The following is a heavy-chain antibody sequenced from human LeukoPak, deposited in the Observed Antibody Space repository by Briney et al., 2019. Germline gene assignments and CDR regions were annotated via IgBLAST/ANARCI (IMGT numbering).Heavy chain of an antibody. D-gene: IGHD3-16*02. CDR2: IHYSGST. V-gene: IGHV4-31*03. J-gene: IGHJ4*02. Sequence: SQTLSLTCTVSGGSFSSGGYYWSWIRQHPGKGLEWIGYIHYSGSTYYNPSLKSRVTISVDTSKNQFSLRLSSVTAADTAVYFCARGTTFGGVIVTPLPDYWGQGTLVTVSS. CDR3: ARGTTFGGVIVTPLPDY. CDR1: GGSFSSGGYY.